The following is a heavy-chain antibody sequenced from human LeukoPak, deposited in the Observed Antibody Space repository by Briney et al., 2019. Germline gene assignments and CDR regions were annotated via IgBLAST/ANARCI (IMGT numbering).Heavy chain of an antibody. J-gene: IGHJ3*02. V-gene: IGHV3-21*04. CDR3: AKARRRWLQYDAFDI. D-gene: IGHD5-24*01. CDR2: ISSSSSYI. CDR1: GFTFSGSA. Sequence: GGSLRLSCAASGFTFSGSAMHWVRQAPGKGLEWVSSISSSSSYIYYADSVKGRFTISRDNAKNSLYLQMNSLRAEDMALYYCAKARRRWLQYDAFDIWGQGTMVTVSS.